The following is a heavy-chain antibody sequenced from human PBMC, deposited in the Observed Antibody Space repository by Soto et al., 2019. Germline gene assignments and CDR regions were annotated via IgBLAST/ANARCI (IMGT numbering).Heavy chain of an antibody. V-gene: IGHV1-69*08. Sequence: QVQLVQSGAEVKKPGSSVKVSCKASGGTFSSYTISWVRQAPGQGLEWMGRIIPILGIANYAQKFQGRVTITADKSTSTAYMELSSLRSEDTAVYYCAIEIYTYYYGMDVWGQGTTVTVSS. CDR1: GGTFSSYT. CDR2: IIPILGIA. J-gene: IGHJ6*02. D-gene: IGHD2-2*02. CDR3: AIEIYTYYYGMDV.